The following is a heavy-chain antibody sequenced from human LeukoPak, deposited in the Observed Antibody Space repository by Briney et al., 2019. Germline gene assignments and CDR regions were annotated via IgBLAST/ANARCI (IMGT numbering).Heavy chain of an antibody. CDR3: ARSSLYCSSTSCPWDYYGMDV. J-gene: IGHJ6*02. CDR1: GYTFTGYY. CDR2: INPNSGGT. D-gene: IGHD2-2*01. Sequence: GASVKVSCKASGYTFTGYYMHWVRQAPGQGLEWMGWINPNSGGTNYAQKFQGRVTMTRDTSISTAYMELSRLRSDDTAVYYCARSSLYCSSTSCPWDYYGMDVWGQGTTVTVSS. V-gene: IGHV1-2*02.